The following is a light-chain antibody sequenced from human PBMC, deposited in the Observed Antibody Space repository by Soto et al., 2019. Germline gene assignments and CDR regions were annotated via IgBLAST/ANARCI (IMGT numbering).Light chain of an antibody. CDR2: ATS. J-gene: IGKJ1*01. CDR3: QQSYTTPRT. CDR1: ESISAY. Sequence: DIQMTQSPSSLSASVGARVTITCRASESISAYLNWYQQKPGKAPKLLIYATSTLQSGVPSRFSGSGSGTDFTLAISSLQPEDVATYYCQQSYTTPRTFGLGTKVDIK. V-gene: IGKV1-39*01.